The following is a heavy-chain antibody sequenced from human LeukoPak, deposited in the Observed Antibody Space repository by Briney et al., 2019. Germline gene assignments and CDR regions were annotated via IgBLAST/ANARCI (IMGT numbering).Heavy chain of an antibody. CDR2: VSSDGNSK. J-gene: IGHJ4*02. Sequence: GGSLRLSCAASGFTFSNYAMHWVRQAPGKGLEWVAVVSSDGNSKYYADSMKGRFTISRDNPKNTLYLQINSLRADDTAVFHCAKDGGRAAAGTVDSWGQGALVTVSS. CDR1: GFTFSNYA. D-gene: IGHD6-13*01. CDR3: AKDGGRAAAGTVDS. V-gene: IGHV3-30*18.